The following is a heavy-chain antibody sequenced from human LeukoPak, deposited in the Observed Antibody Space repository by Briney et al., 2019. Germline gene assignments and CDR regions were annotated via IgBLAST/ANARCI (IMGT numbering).Heavy chain of an antibody. CDR2: ISSSSSYI. J-gene: IGHJ4*02. D-gene: IGHD3-10*01. CDR1: GFTFSSYS. Sequence: GGSLRLSCAASGFTFSSYSMNWVRQAPGRGLEWVSSISSSSSYIYYADSVKGRFTISRDNAKNSLYLQMNSLRAEDTAVYYCARGARGRLLYFDYWGQGTLVTVSS. CDR3: ARGARGRLLYFDY. V-gene: IGHV3-21*01.